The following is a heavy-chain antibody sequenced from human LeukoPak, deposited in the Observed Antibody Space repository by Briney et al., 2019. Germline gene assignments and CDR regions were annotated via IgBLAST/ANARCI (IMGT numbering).Heavy chain of an antibody. V-gene: IGHV4-39*01. D-gene: IGHD2-2*01. CDR2: FHYSGGT. CDR3: ARHVYANKIDS. J-gene: IGHJ4*02. CDR1: GGSITINTYY. Sequence: SETLSLTCAVSGGSITINTYYWAWFRQPPGRGLEWIGTFHYSGGTYYNPSFKSRVILSVDTSKNQFSLNLSSVTATDTAFYYCARHVYANKIDSWGQGILVTVSS.